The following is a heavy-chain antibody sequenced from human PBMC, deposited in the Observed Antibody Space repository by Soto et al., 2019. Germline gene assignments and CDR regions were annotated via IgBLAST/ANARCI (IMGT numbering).Heavy chain of an antibody. CDR3: ARGITMLGVVITRYGMDV. V-gene: IGHV4-61*01. CDR2: IYYSGST. D-gene: IGHD3-3*01. J-gene: IGHJ6*02. CDR1: GGSVSSGSYY. Sequence: SETLSLTCTVSGGSVSSGSYYWNWIRQPPGKGLEWIGYIYYSGSTNYNPSLKSRVTVSVDTSKNQFSLKLSSVTAADTAVYYCARGITMLGVVITRYGMDVWGQGTTVTVSS.